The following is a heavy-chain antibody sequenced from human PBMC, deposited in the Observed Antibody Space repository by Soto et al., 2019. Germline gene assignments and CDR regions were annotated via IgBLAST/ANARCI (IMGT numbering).Heavy chain of an antibody. CDR3: ARVDYGYYLCVDA. CDR2: VYYNGRT. D-gene: IGHD4-17*01. Sequence: QVQLQESGPGLVKPSDTLSLTCSVSGGSVSSHLYYWGWIRQPPGYGLEWIAKVYYNGRTNYNPSLKSRITISLDTSKNQFSLKVRSVPAADTDVYYCARVDYGYYLCVDAWGQGTPVTVSS. V-gene: IGHV4-61*01. J-gene: IGHJ5*02. CDR1: GGSVSSHLYY.